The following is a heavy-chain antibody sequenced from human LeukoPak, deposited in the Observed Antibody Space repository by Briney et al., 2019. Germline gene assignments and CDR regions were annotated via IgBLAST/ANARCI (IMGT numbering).Heavy chain of an antibody. CDR2: INPHTGGA. J-gene: IGHJ3*02. V-gene: IGHV1-2*02. CDR3: ARVASYGDFPDALEI. CDR1: GYTFSGYY. Sequence: ASVKISCTTFGYTFSGYYMQWVRPAPGQGLGWMGWINPHTGGAKYGHKFQGRVTMTRDKSINTAYMEVSSLRSDDTAVYYCARVASYGDFPDALEIWGQGTLVIVSS. D-gene: IGHD4-17*01.